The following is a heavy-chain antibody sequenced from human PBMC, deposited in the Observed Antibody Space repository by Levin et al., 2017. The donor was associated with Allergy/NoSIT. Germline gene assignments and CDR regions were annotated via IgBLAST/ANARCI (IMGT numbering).Heavy chain of an antibody. Sequence: AGGSLRLSCAASGFAFSSYDMHWVRQAPGKGLEWVAVISFDGSNKYYADSVKGRFTISRDNSKNTLYLQMNSLRAEDTAVYYCAKDRGYYGSGSVIDWGQGTLVTVSS. D-gene: IGHD3-10*01. CDR3: AKDRGYYGSGSVID. V-gene: IGHV3-30*18. CDR1: GFAFSSYD. J-gene: IGHJ4*02. CDR2: ISFDGSNK.